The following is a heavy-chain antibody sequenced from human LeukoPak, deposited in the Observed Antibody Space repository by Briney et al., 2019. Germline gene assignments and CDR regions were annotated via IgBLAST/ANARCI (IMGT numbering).Heavy chain of an antibody. D-gene: IGHD3-22*01. CDR2: IYYSGST. J-gene: IGHJ5*02. Sequence: SETLSLTCTVSGGSISSSSYYWGWIRQPPGKGLEWIGSIYYSGSTYYNPSLKSRVTISVDTSKNQFSLKLSSVTAADTAVYYCAATDYYEGNWFDPWGQGTLVTVSS. CDR1: GGSISSSSYY. V-gene: IGHV4-39*01. CDR3: AATDYYEGNWFDP.